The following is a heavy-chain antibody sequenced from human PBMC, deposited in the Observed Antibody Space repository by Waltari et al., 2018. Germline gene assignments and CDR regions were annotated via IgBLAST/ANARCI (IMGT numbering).Heavy chain of an antibody. D-gene: IGHD5-12*01. J-gene: IGHJ4*02. CDR1: GFIVSTHY. V-gene: IGHV3-66*02. CDR3: ARDRDGYTSLDY. Sequence: EVQLVESGGGLVQPGGSLRLSCAASGFIVSTHYMSWVRQAPGKGLAWVSILYSGGSTHYADSVKGRFTISRDNSKNTLYLQMNSLRVEDTAVYYCARDRDGYTSLDYWGQGTLVTVSS. CDR2: LYSGGST.